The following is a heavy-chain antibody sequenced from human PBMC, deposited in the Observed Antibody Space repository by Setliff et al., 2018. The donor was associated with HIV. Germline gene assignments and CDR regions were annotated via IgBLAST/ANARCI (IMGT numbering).Heavy chain of an antibody. D-gene: IGHD3-10*01. CDR2: MNPNSGNT. V-gene: IGHV1-8*01. J-gene: IGHJ4*02. Sequence: ASVKVSCKASGSTFSTYDINWVRQAPGQGPEWMGWMNPNSGNTGYAPKLQGRVTLTTDTSTSTAYMDLRSLKSDDTAVFYCARRGNYYGSAFDYWGQGTLVTVSS. CDR3: ARRGNYYGSAFDY. CDR1: GSTFSTYD.